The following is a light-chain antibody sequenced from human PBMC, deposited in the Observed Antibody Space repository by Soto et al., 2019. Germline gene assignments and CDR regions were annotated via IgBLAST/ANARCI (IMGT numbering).Light chain of an antibody. J-gene: IGLJ2*01. CDR1: SSDVGGYTY. V-gene: IGLV2-14*01. Sequence: QSVLTQPASVSGSPGQSITISCTGTSSDVGGYTYVSWYQQHPGKAPKLMIYDVSNRPSGVSNRFSGSKSGNTASLTISGLQGEDEADYYFSSYTTSSVIIGGGTKLTVL. CDR3: SSYTTSSVI. CDR2: DVS.